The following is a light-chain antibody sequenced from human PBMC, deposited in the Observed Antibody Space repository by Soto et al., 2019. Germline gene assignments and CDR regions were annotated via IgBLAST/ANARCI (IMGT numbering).Light chain of an antibody. CDR1: SSDIGGYKH. CDR3: SSYTTSSTQV. CDR2: EVS. Sequence: QSVLTQPAPVSGSPGQSITISCTGTSSDIGGYKHVSWYQQHPGKAPKLMIYEVSNRPSGVSNRFSGSKSGNTASLTISGLQAEDEADCYCSSYTTSSTQVFGTGTKVTVL. J-gene: IGLJ1*01. V-gene: IGLV2-14*01.